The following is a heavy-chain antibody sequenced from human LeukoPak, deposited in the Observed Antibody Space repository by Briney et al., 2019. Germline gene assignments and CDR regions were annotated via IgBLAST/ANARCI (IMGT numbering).Heavy chain of an antibody. CDR3: GRGGYRYGPDY. J-gene: IGHJ4*02. Sequence: ASVKVSCKASGYTFTTYDINWVRQAPGQGLEWMGWMNPNSGDTGYAQSFQGRVTFTRSTSKNTAYMELKNVRSDDTAVYFCGRGGYRYGPDYWGQGSLVTVSS. CDR1: GYTFTTYD. D-gene: IGHD5-18*01. CDR2: MNPNSGDT. V-gene: IGHV1-8*03.